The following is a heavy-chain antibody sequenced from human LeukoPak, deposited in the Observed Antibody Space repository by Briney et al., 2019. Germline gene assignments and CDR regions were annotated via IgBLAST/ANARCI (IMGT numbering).Heavy chain of an antibody. Sequence: XVRQAPGKGLEWVXGINWNGGSTGYADSVKGRFTISRDNAKNSLYLQMNSLRAEDTALYHCARGLSYYYDSSGHAVDYWGQGTLVTVSS. CDR3: ARGLSYYYDSSGHAVDY. J-gene: IGHJ4*02. D-gene: IGHD3-22*01. CDR2: INWNGGST. V-gene: IGHV3-20*01.